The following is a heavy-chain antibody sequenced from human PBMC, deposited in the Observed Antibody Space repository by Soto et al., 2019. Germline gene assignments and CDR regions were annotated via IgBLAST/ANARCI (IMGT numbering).Heavy chain of an antibody. CDR2: INPSGGST. J-gene: IGHJ4*02. CDR1: GYTFTSYF. D-gene: IGHD2-15*01. V-gene: IGHV1-46*01. Sequence: ASVKVSCKASGYTFTSYFMHWVRQAPGQGLEWMGIINPSGGSTSYAQKFQGRVAMTRDTSTSTVYMELSSLRSEDTAVYYCARVYCSGGGCYGIDCWGQGTLVTVSS. CDR3: ARVYCSGGGCYGIDC.